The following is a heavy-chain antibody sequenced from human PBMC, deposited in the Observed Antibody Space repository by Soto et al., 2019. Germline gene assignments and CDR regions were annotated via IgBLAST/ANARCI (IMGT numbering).Heavy chain of an antibody. CDR1: GGSISSGGYY. Sequence: PSETLSLTCTVSGGSISSGGYYWSWIRQHPGKGLEWIGYIYYSGSTYYNPSLKSRVTISVDTFKNQFSLKLSSVTAADTAVYYCARAPVGYYYYYYGMDVWGQGTTVTLSS. D-gene: IGHD1-26*01. CDR3: ARAPVGYYYYYYGMDV. V-gene: IGHV4-31*02. CDR2: IYYSGST. J-gene: IGHJ6*02.